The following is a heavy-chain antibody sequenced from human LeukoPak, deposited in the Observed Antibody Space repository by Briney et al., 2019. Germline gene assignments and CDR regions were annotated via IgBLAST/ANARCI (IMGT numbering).Heavy chain of an antibody. CDR3: ARILDSAWGELGY. J-gene: IGHJ4*02. D-gene: IGHD6-19*01. CDR1: GFTFGDYA. Sequence: GRSLRLSCAASGFTFGDYAMHWVRQAPGKGLEWVSGISWNSGSIGYADSVKGRFTISRDNSKNTLYLQMNSLRAEDTAVYYCARILDSAWGELGYWGQGTLVTVSS. V-gene: IGHV3-9*01. CDR2: ISWNSGSI.